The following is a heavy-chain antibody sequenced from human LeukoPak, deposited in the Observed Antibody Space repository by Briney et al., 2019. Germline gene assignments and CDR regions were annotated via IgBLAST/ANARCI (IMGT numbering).Heavy chain of an antibody. CDR1: GYTFTSYG. CDR2: ISAYNGNT. CDR3: ARYYCSGGSCHDAFDI. D-gene: IGHD2-15*01. J-gene: IGHJ3*02. Sequence: GASVKVSCKASGYTFTSYGISWVRQASGQGLEWMGWISAYNGNTNYAQKLQGRVTMTTDTSTSTAYMELSSLRSEDSAVYYCARYYCSGGSCHDAFDIWGQGTMVTVSS. V-gene: IGHV1-18*01.